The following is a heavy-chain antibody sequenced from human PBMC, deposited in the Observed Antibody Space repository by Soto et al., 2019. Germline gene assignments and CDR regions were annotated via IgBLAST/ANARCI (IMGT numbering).Heavy chain of an antibody. CDR3: ARPAYSSSSSYGLDV. CDR2: IDPSDSYT. V-gene: IGHV5-10-1*01. D-gene: IGHD6-6*01. Sequence: PWESLKISRKGCGYSFTSYWISWVRQMPGKGLEWMGRIDPSDSYTNYSPSFQGHVTISADKSISTAYLQWSSLKASDTAIYPCARPAYSSSSSYGLDVWCQGTRVT. J-gene: IGHJ6*02. CDR1: GYSFTSYW.